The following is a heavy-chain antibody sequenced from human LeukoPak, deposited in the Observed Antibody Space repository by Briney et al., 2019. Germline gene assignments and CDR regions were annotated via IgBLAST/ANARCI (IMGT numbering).Heavy chain of an antibody. J-gene: IGHJ2*01. CDR1: GYTFTGYF. Sequence: ASVKVSFKASGYTFTGYFLHWVRQAPGQGLEWMGWINPNTGDTDSAQKFQGRVTMTRDTPIFTAYMELSSLRSDDTAVYYCARDMNWRASIWYFDLWGRGTLVAVSS. CDR2: INPNTGDT. V-gene: IGHV1-2*02. CDR3: ARDMNWRASIWYFDL.